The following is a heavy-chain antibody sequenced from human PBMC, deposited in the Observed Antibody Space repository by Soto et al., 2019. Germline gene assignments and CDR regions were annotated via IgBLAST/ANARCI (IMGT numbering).Heavy chain of an antibody. Sequence: CGVAEFRSGNQARHCIRKTTGKGLEWVAAISNDGNRQLYADSVKDRFTISRDNSRNTLDLQMNNLRTEDTGVYFCAREIYSYGSVATPAIRGQGTTVTVS. CDR3: AREIYSYGSVATPAI. D-gene: IGHD5-18*01. V-gene: IGHV3-30-3*01. CDR1: EFRSGNQA. CDR2: ISNDGNRQ. J-gene: IGHJ3*02.